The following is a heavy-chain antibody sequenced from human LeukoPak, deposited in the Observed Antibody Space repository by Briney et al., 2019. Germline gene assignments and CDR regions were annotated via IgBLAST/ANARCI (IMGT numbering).Heavy chain of an antibody. D-gene: IGHD1-26*01. CDR1: GFTFSSYE. CDR2: ISSSGSTI. J-gene: IGHJ3*02. V-gene: IGHV3-48*03. CDR3: ARRRPDEVGATMFRVWCAFDI. Sequence: GGSLRLSCAASGFTFSSYEMNWVRQAPGKGLEWVSYISSSGSTIYYADSVKGRFTISRDNAKNSLYLQMNSLRAEDTAVYYCARRRPDEVGATMFRVWCAFDIWGQGTMVTVSS.